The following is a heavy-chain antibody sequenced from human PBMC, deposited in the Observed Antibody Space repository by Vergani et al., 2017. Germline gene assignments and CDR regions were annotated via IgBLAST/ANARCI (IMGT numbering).Heavy chain of an antibody. J-gene: IGHJ6*02. CDR1: GFTFSSYS. CDR3: ARDRYYLGAASYPDFYYYGLDV. CDR2: ISSSSSYI. D-gene: IGHD3-10*01. V-gene: IGHV3-21*01. Sequence: EVQLVESGGGLVKRGGSLRLSCAASGFTFSSYSMNWVRQAPGKGLEWVPSISSSSSYIHYSDSLKGRFTISRDNAKSSLYLQMNSLRAEDTGVYYCARDRYYLGAASYPDFYYYGLDVWGQGTAVTVSS.